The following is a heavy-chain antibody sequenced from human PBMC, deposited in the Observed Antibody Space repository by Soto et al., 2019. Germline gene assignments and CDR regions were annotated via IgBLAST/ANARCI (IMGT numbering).Heavy chain of an antibody. J-gene: IGHJ4*02. D-gene: IGHD2-2*01. CDR3: ERGPETSDF. CDR2: INTYNGKT. V-gene: IGHV1-18*04. CDR1: GYIFSTYS. Sequence: QVQLVQSGAEVKKPGASVKVSCKTSGYIFSTYSIAWVRQAPGQGLEWMGWINTYNGKTHYAQKIQGRVSVTAEPSTGTVYMELRSLTSVDAAVYYCERGPETSDFWGQGTLVTVSS.